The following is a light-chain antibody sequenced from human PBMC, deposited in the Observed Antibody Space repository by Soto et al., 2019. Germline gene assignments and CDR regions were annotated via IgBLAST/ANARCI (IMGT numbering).Light chain of an antibody. J-gene: IGKJ1*01. CDR2: WAS. CDR1: QSVLYSSNNKNY. V-gene: IGKV4-1*01. Sequence: DIVMTQSPASLAVSLGERATINCKSSQSVLYSSNNKNYLAWYQQKPGQPPKLLIYWASTRESGVPDRFSGSGSWTDFTLTISSLQAEDVAVYYCQQYYRPWTFGQGTKVEIK. CDR3: QQYYRPWT.